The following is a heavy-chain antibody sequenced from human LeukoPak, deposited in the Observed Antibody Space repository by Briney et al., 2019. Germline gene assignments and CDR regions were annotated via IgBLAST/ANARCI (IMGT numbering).Heavy chain of an antibody. CDR1: GGSISRSSYY. Sequence: SETLSLTCTVSGGSISRSSYYWGWIRQPPGKGLEWIGSIYYSGSTYYNPSLKSRVTISVDTSKNQFSLKLSSVTAADTAVYYCATLHPFDYWGQGTLVTVSS. CDR3: ATLHPFDY. CDR2: IYYSGST. J-gene: IGHJ4*02. V-gene: IGHV4-39*01.